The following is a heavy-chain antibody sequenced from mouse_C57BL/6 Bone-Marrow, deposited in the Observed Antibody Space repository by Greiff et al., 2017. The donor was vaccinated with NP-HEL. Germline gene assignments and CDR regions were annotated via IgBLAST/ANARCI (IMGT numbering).Heavy chain of an antibody. D-gene: IGHD2-12*01. V-gene: IGHV1-81*01. CDR2: IYPRSGNT. CDR1: GYTFTSYG. J-gene: IGHJ1*03. Sequence: LQESGAELARPGASVKLSCKASGYTFTSYGISWVKQRTGQGLEWIGEIYPRSGNTYYNEKFKGKATLTADKSSSTAYMELRSLTSEDSAVYFCATYTYWYFDVWGTGTTVTVSS. CDR3: ATYTYWYFDV.